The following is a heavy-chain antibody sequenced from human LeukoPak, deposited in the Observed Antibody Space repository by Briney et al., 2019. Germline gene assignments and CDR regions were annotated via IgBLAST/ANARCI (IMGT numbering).Heavy chain of an antibody. CDR1: GFTFSNNG. Sequence: PGRSLRLSCAASGFTFSNNGMHWVRQAPGKGLEWVALISYDGSNKWYADSVKGRFTISRDNSKNTLYLQMNSLRPEDTVVYYCADGDYWGQGTLVTVSS. CDR3: ADGDY. V-gene: IGHV3-30*03. CDR2: ISYDGSNK. J-gene: IGHJ4*02.